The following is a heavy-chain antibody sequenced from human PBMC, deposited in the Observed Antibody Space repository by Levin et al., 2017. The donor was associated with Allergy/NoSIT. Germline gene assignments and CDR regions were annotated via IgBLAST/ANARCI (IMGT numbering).Heavy chain of an antibody. CDR3: ARLGHSYGSPFDY. J-gene: IGHJ4*02. CDR1: GGSISSSY. CDR2: IYYSGST. Sequence: PSQTLSLPCTVSGGSISSSYWSWVRQPPGKGLEWIGYIYYSGSTNYNPSLKSRVTISVDTSKNQFSLKLSSVTAADTAVYYCARLGHSYGSPFDYWGQGTLVTVSS. D-gene: IGHD5-18*01. V-gene: IGHV4-59*08.